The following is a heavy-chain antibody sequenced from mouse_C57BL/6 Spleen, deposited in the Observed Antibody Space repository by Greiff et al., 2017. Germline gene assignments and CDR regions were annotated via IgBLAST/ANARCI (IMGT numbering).Heavy chain of an antibody. D-gene: IGHD2-4*01. CDR3: TYYDYVSYAMDY. J-gene: IGHJ4*01. V-gene: IGHV1-39*01. CDR1: GYSFTDYN. CDR2: INPNYGTT. Sequence: VQLQQSGPELVKPGASVKISCKASGYSFTDYNMNWVKQSPGKSLEWIGVINPNYGTTSYNQKFKGKATLTVDQSSSTAYMQLNSLTSEDSAVYYCTYYDYVSYAMDYWGQGTSVTVSS.